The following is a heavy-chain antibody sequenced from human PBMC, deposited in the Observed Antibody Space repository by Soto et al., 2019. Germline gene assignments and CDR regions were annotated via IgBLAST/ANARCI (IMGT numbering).Heavy chain of an antibody. CDR2: IYYSGST. V-gene: IGHV4-31*03. CDR1: GGSISSGGYY. CDR3: ATLPDFWSSYSFDY. Sequence: SETLSLTCTVSGGSISSGGYYWSWIRQHPGKGLEWIGYIYYSGSTYYNPSLKSRVTISVDTSKNQFSLKLSSVTAADTAVYYCATLPDFWSSYSFDYWGQGTLVTVSS. D-gene: IGHD3-3*01. J-gene: IGHJ4*02.